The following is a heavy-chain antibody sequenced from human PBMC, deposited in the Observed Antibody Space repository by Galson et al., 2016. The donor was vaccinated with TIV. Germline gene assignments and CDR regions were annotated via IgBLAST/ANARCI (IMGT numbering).Heavy chain of an antibody. V-gene: IGHV3-53*01. CDR1: GFSVNNNY. D-gene: IGHD5-18*01. CDR3: VRDRSGYTYGYESAYFDL. J-gene: IGHJ2*01. CDR2: IYITGTT. Sequence: SLRLSCAASGFSVNNNYMTWVRQAPGKGLEWVSLIYITGTTYYADSVKGRFPISRDNARNSLQLQMTSLRAGDTAIYYCVRDRSGYTYGYESAYFDLWGRGTLVVVSS.